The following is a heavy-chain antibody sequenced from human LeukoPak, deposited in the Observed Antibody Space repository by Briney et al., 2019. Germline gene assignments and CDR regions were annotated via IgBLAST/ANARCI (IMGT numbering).Heavy chain of an antibody. V-gene: IGHV3-48*01. D-gene: IGHD2-21*02. Sequence: GGSLRLSCAASGFTFSSYSINWVRQAPGKGLEWVSYISSSGGTIYYADSVKGRFTSSRDNARNSLYLQMKSLRAEDTAVYYCARESVVVTAHYDCWGQGTLVTVSS. J-gene: IGHJ4*02. CDR1: GFTFSSYS. CDR3: ARESVVVTAHYDC. CDR2: ISSSGGTI.